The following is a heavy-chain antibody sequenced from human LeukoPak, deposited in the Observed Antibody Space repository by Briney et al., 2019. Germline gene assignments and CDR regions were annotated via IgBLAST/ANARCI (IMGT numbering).Heavy chain of an antibody. D-gene: IGHD2-2*02. CDR2: IYPGDSDT. Sequence: GESLKISCKGSGYSFTSYWIGWVRQMPGKGLEWMGIIYPGDSDTSYSPYFQGQVTISADKSISTAYLQWSSLKASDTAMYYCARRYCSSTSCYKSRYYDFWSGPNFDYWGQGTLVTVSS. CDR1: GYSFTSYW. J-gene: IGHJ4*02. CDR3: ARRYCSSTSCYKSRYYDFWSGPNFDY. V-gene: IGHV5-51*01.